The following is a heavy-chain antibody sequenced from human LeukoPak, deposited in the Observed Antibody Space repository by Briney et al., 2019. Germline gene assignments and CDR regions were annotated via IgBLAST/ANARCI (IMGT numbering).Heavy chain of an antibody. D-gene: IGHD3-22*01. Sequence: SETLSLTCTVSGGSISSYYWSWIRQPPGKGLEWIGYIYTSGSTNYNPSLKSRVTISVDTSKNQFSLKLSSVTAADTAVYYCARHRLDSSGYYSYFDYWGQGTLVTVSS. CDR1: GGSISSYY. CDR3: ARHRLDSSGYYSYFDY. CDR2: IYTSGST. V-gene: IGHV4-4*09. J-gene: IGHJ4*02.